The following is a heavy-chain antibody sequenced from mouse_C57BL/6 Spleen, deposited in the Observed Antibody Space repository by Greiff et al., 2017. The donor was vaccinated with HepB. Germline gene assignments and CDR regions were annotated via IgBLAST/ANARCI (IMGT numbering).Heavy chain of an antibody. D-gene: IGHD3-3*01. V-gene: IGHV1-4*01. CDR1: GYTFTSYT. J-gene: IGHJ3*01. CDR3: AREGTGPWFAY. CDR2: INPSSGYT. Sequence: VKLQESGAELARPGASVKMSCKASGYTFTSYTMHWVKQRPGQGLEWIGYINPSSGYTKYNQKFKDKATLTADKSSSTAYMQLSSLTSEDSAVYYCAREGTGPWFAYWGQGTLVTVSA.